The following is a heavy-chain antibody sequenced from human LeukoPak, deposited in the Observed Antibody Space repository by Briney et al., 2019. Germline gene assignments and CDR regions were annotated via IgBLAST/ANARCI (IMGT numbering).Heavy chain of an antibody. J-gene: IGHJ4*02. CDR2: VYSRGDT. Sequence: GGSLRLSCAASGFTFSNYYMAWVRQAPGKGLEWVSVVYSRGDTYYADSVQGRFTISRVSSKNTLYLQMNSLRSEDTAVYFCARDTDDTSSRYFDSWGQGTLVTVSS. CDR3: ARDTDDTSSRYFDS. V-gene: IGHV3-66*03. D-gene: IGHD6-6*01. CDR1: GFTFSNYY.